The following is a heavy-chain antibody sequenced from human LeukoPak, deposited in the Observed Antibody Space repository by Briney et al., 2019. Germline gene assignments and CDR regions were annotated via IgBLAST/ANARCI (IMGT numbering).Heavy chain of an antibody. J-gene: IGHJ1*01. CDR1: GFTFSSYG. Sequence: GGSLRLSCAASGFTFSSYGMHWVRQAPGKGLEWVAFIRYDGSNKYYADSVKGRFTISRDNSKNTLYLQMNSLRAEDTAVYYCARAPYYYDSLGYFQHWGQGTLVTVSS. V-gene: IGHV3-30*02. D-gene: IGHD3-22*01. CDR2: IRYDGSNK. CDR3: ARAPYYYDSLGYFQH.